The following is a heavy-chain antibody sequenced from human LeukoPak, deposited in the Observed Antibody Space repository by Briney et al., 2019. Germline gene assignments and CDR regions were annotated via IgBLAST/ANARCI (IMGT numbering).Heavy chain of an antibody. V-gene: IGHV3-21*01. Sequence: PGGSLRLSCAASGFTFSSYEMNWVRQAPGKGLEWVSSISSSSSYIYYADSVKGRFTISRDNAKNSLYLQMNSLRAEDTAVYYCARGGSQWLVHFDYWGQGTLVTVSS. J-gene: IGHJ4*02. CDR1: GFTFSSYE. D-gene: IGHD6-19*01. CDR2: ISSSSSYI. CDR3: ARGGSQWLVHFDY.